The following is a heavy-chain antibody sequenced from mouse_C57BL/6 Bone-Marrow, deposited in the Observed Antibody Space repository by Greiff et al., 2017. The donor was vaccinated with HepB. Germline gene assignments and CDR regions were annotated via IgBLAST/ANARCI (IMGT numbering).Heavy chain of an antibody. CDR3: TRVYDGYPYYAMDY. CDR2: ISSGGDYI. D-gene: IGHD2-3*01. CDR1: GFTFSSYA. J-gene: IGHJ4*01. Sequence: EVKLVESGEGLVKPGGSLKLSCAASGFTFSSYAMSWVRQTPEKRLEWVAYISSGGDYIYYADTVKGRFTISRDNARNTLYLQMSSLKSEDTAMYYCTRVYDGYPYYAMDYWGQGTSVTVSS. V-gene: IGHV5-9-1*02.